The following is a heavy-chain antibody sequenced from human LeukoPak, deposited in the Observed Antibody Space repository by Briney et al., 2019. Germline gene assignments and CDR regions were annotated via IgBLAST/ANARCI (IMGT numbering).Heavy chain of an antibody. CDR3: ARLSLVDTAMVTSDV. V-gene: IGHV1-2*02. D-gene: IGHD5-18*01. CDR2: INPNSGGT. Sequence: ASVKVSCKASGYTFTGYYMHWVRQAPGQGLEWMGWINPNSGGTNYAQKFQGRVTMTRDTSISTAYMELGRLRSDDTAVYYCARLSLVDTAMVTSDVWGKGTTVTVSS. CDR1: GYTFTGYY. J-gene: IGHJ6*04.